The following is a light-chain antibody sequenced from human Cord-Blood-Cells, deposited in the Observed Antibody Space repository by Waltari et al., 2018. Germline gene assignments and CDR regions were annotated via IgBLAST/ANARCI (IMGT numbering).Light chain of an antibody. CDR2: CES. Sequence: EIVLTPSPGTLSLSPGERANLSCRDSQSVSSIYLASYQQKPGQAPMLLIYCESSCATGIPDMFSGSESGTDFTLTISRLAPEDSAVYYCQQYGSSPLTFGGGTKVEIK. CDR1: QSVSSIY. CDR3: QQYGSSPLT. J-gene: IGKJ4*01. V-gene: IGKV3-20*01.